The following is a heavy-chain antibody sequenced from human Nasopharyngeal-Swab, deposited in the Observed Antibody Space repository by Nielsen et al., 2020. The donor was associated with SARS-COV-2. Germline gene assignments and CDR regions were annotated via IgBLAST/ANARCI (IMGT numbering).Heavy chain of an antibody. CDR1: GFTFSSYG. CDR2: ISYDGSNK. D-gene: IGHD5-18*01. V-gene: IGHV3-30*18. J-gene: IGHJ6*02. CDR3: AKALAAMDDYYYYGMDV. Sequence: GESLKISGAASGFTFSSYGMHWVRQAPGKGLEWVAVISYDGSNKYYADSVKGRFTISRDNSKNTLYLQMNSLRAEDTAVYYCAKALAAMDDYYYYGMDVWGQGTTVTVSS.